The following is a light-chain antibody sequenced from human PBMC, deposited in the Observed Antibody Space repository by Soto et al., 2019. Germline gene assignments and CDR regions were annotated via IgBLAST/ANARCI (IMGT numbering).Light chain of an antibody. CDR2: GES. CDR1: QSISSN. J-gene: IGKJ1*01. Sequence: EIVMTQSPATLSVSPGERATLSCRASQSISSNLAWYQQKPGQAPRLLIYGESTRATGIPARFSGSGSGTEFTLTISSLQSEDFAVDYCQQYNNWPPWTFGQGTKVELK. V-gene: IGKV3D-15*01. CDR3: QQYNNWPPWT.